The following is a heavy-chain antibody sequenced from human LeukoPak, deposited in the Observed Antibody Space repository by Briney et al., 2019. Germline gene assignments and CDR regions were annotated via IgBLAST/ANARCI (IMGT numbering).Heavy chain of an antibody. CDR2: ISGSGGST. CDR1: GFTFSSYA. Sequence: GGSLRLSCAASGFTFSSYAMSWVRQAPGKGLEWVSAISGSGGSTYSADSVKGRFTISRDNSKNTPYLQINSLRAEDTAVYYCAKPISSGWYSFDYWGQGTLVTVSS. D-gene: IGHD6-19*01. J-gene: IGHJ4*02. CDR3: AKPISSGWYSFDY. V-gene: IGHV3-23*01.